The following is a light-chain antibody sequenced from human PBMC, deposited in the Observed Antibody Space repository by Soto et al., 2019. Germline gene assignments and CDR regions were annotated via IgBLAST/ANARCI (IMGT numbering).Light chain of an antibody. J-gene: IGKJ3*01. CDR1: QTISRDD. CDR3: YQYYTSPHT. V-gene: IGKV3-20*01. CDR2: ATS. Sequence: EIVLTQSPGTLSLSPGETATLSCRTSQTISRDDLAWYQQRPGQAPRLLVSATSRRATGIPDRFYGYGSGTDFTLPISSLEPEDFGVYYCYQYYTSPHTFGPGTKVDIK.